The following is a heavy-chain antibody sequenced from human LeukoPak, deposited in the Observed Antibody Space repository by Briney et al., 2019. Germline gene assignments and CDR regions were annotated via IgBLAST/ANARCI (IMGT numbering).Heavy chain of an antibody. J-gene: IGHJ4*02. D-gene: IGHD1-26*01. CDR1: GFTFSSYA. CDR3: AKAAQGSVSFDF. V-gene: IGHV3-23*01. Sequence: GGSLRLSCAASGFTFSSYAMRWVRQAPWKELEWVSAISGSGATIYYADSVKGRFTISRDNSRDTVYLQMNSLRVEDTAIYYCAKAAQGSVSFDFWGQGTLVTVSS. CDR2: ISGSGATI.